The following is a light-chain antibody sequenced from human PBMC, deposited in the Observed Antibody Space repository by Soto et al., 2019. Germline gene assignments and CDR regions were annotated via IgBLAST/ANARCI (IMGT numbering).Light chain of an antibody. CDR3: QQYYYRPSRT. J-gene: IGKJ1*01. Sequence: EIVMTQSPATLSVSPGEGATLSCRASQSVSSNLAWFQQKPGQAPRLLIYGASTRATGISARFSGSGSGTEFTLTISSLQSEDFAVYYCQQYYYRPSRTFGQGTRVEIK. CDR2: GAS. V-gene: IGKV3-15*01. CDR1: QSVSSN.